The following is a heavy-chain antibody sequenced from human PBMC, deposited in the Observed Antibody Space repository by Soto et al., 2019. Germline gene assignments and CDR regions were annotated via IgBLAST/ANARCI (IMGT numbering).Heavy chain of an antibody. CDR3: AQTAIGSGWYWFDP. V-gene: IGHV1-2*04. CDR1: GYTFTGYY. Sequence: ASVKVSCKASGYTFTGYYMHWVRQAPGQGLEWMGWINPNSGGTNYAQKFQGWVTMTRDTSISTAYMELSRLRSDDTAVYYCAQTAIGSGWYWFDPWGQGTLVTV. CDR2: INPNSGGT. D-gene: IGHD6-19*01. J-gene: IGHJ5*02.